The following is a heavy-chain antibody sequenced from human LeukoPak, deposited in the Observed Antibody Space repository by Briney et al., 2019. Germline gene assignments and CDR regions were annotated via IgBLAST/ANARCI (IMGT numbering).Heavy chain of an antibody. J-gene: IGHJ4*02. V-gene: IGHV4-59*01. Sequence: SETLSLTCTVSGGSIGSYYWSWIRQPPGKGLEWIGYIYYSGGTNYNPSLKSRVTISVDTSKNQFSLKLSPVTAADTAVYYCARALMTTFGGVIVPNYYFDYWGQGTLVTVSS. CDR3: ARALMTTFGGVIVPNYYFDY. D-gene: IGHD3-16*02. CDR1: GGSIGSYY. CDR2: IYYSGGT.